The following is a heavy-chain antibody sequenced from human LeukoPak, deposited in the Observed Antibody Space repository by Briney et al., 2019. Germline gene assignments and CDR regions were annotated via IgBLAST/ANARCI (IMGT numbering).Heavy chain of an antibody. J-gene: IGHJ4*02. D-gene: IGHD5-18*01. V-gene: IGHV3-23*01. CDR2: TSGSGGST. CDR3: ASDVDTAMVTDY. Sequence: GGSLRLSCAASGFTFSSYAMSWVRQAPGKGLEWVSATSGSGGSTYYADSVRGRFTISRDNSENTLYLQMNSLRAEDTAVYYCASDVDTAMVTDYWGQGTLVTVSS. CDR1: GFTFSSYA.